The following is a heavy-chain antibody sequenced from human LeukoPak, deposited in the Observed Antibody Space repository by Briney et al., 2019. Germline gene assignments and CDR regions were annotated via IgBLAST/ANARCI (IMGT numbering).Heavy chain of an antibody. CDR1: GFTFSSYS. D-gene: IGHD1-26*01. CDR2: ISSSSSTI. V-gene: IGHV3-48*01. Sequence: GGSLRLSCAASGFTFSSYSMNWVRQAPGKGLEWVSYISSSSSTIYYADSAKGRFTISRDNSKNTLYLQMNSLRAEDTAVYYCARGGSYLSAFDIWGQGTMVTVSS. CDR3: ARGGSYLSAFDI. J-gene: IGHJ3*02.